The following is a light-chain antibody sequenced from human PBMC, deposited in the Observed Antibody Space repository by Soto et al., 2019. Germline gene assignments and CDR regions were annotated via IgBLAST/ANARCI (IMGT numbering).Light chain of an antibody. CDR3: SAYTATSTLV. CDR1: MRDVGAYNL. Sequence: QSVLTQPASVSGSAGQSITISCSGTMRDVGAYNLVSWYQQHPGTAPKLIIYEVRNRPSGISSRFSGSRSGNTASLTISGIQSEDEGDYYCSAYTATSTLVFGGGTK. CDR2: EVR. J-gene: IGLJ3*02. V-gene: IGLV2-14*01.